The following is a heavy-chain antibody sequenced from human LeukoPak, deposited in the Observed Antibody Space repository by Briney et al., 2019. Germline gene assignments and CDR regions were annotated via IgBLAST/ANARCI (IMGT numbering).Heavy chain of an antibody. J-gene: IGHJ4*02. CDR1: GFTFSSYA. CDR2: ISGSGGST. V-gene: IGHV3-23*01. D-gene: IGHD3-16*02. Sequence: PGGSLRLSCAASGFTFSSYAMSWVRQAPGKGLEWVSDISGSGGSTYYADSVKGRFTISRDNSKNTLYLQMNSLRAEDTAVYYCAKDNLLTFGGVIVTDYWGQGRLVTVSS. CDR3: AKDNLLTFGGVIVTDY.